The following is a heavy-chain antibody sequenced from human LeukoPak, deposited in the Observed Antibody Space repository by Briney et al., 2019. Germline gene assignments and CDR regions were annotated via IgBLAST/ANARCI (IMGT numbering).Heavy chain of an antibody. V-gene: IGHV1-18*04. Sequence: GASVKVSCKASGYTFTGYYMHWVRQAPGQGLEWMGWISAYNGNTNYAQKLQGRVTMTTDTSTSTAYMELRSLRSDDTAVYYCARGPDYYYYMDVWGKGTTVTVSS. CDR2: ISAYNGNT. CDR3: ARGPDYYYYMDV. CDR1: GYTFTGYY. J-gene: IGHJ6*03.